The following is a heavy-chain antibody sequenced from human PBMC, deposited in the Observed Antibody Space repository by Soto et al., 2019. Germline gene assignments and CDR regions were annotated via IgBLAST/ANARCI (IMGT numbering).Heavy chain of an antibody. D-gene: IGHD2-15*01. CDR1: GFSLSTSGVG. V-gene: IGHV2-5*02. CDR2: IYWDDDK. Sequence: QITLKESGPTLVKPTQTLTLTCTFSGFSLSTSGVGVGWIRQPPGKALEWLALIYWDDDKRYSPSLKSRLTNXKXTXXNQVVLTITTIDAVDTATYYCAHRDRDYYSYGMDVWGQGTTVTVSS. J-gene: IGHJ6*02. CDR3: AHRDRDYYSYGMDV.